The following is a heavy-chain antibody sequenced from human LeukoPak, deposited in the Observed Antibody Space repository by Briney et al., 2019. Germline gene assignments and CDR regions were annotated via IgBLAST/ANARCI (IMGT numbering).Heavy chain of an antibody. CDR3: ARDAAAAGDY. CDR1: GFTFDDYG. Sequence: GSLRLSCAASGFTFDDYGMSWVRQAPGKGLEWVSGINWNGGTGYADSLKGRFTISRDNAKNSLLLQMNSLRAEDTALYYCARDAAAAGDYWGQGTLVTVSS. V-gene: IGHV3-20*04. CDR2: INWNGGT. D-gene: IGHD6-13*01. J-gene: IGHJ4*02.